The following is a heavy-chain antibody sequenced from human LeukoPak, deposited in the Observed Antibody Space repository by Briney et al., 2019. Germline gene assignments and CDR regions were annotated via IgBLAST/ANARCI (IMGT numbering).Heavy chain of an antibody. V-gene: IGHV4-59*01. CDR3: ARDSGWLLFDY. D-gene: IGHD3-9*01. CDR2: IYYSGST. Sequence: SETLSLTCTVSGGSISSYYCSWIRQPPGKGLEWIGYIYYSGSTNYNPSLKSRVTISVDTSKNQFSLKLSSVTAADTAVYYCARDSGWLLFDYWGQGTLVTVSS. J-gene: IGHJ4*02. CDR1: GGSISSYY.